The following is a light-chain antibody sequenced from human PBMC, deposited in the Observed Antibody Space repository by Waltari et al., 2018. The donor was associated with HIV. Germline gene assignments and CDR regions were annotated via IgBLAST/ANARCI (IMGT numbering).Light chain of an antibody. CDR3: CSYAGVDTPVV. J-gene: IGLJ2*01. CDR1: SSDVGSYNL. V-gene: IGLV2-23*02. CDR2: EVT. Sequence: QSVLTQPPSASGTPGQRVTISCSGTSSDVGSYNLVSWYQQHPGKVPKLIIYEVTKRPSDVSNRFSASKSGDTASLTISGLQPEDEADYYCCSYAGVDTPVVFGGGTKLTVL.